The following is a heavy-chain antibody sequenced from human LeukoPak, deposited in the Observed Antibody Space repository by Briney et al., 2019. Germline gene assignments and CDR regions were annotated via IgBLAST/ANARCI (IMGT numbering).Heavy chain of an antibody. D-gene: IGHD6-19*01. CDR1: GGTFSSYA. V-gene: IGHV1-69*13. CDR3: AGEQTYSSGWANWFDP. CDR2: IIPIFGTA. Sequence: GASVKVSCKASGGTFSSYAISWVRQAPGQGLEWMGGIIPIFGTANYAQEFQGRVTITADESTSTAYMELSSLRSEDTAVYYCAGEQTYSSGWANWFDPWGQGTLVTVSS. J-gene: IGHJ5*02.